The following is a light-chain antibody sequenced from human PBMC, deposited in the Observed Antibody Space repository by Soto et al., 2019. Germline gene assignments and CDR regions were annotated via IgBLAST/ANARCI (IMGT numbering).Light chain of an antibody. CDR2: GAS. Sequence: EIVLTQSPGTLSLSPGERATLSCRASQSVSSSYLAWYQQKPGQAPRLLIYGASSRATGIPDRFSGSGSGTAFTLTISTLEPEDFAVYYCQQYCSSPRTFGQGTKVEIK. CDR3: QQYCSSPRT. V-gene: IGKV3-20*01. J-gene: IGKJ1*01. CDR1: QSVSSSY.